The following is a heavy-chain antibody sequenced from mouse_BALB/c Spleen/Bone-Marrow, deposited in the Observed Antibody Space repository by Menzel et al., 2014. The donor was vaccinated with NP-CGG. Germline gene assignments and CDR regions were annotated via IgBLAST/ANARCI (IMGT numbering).Heavy chain of an antibody. D-gene: IGHD2-4*01. J-gene: IGHJ1*01. CDR2: INPSNGRT. Sequence: QVQLQQSGAELVKPGASVKLSCKASGYTFTSYWMRWVKQRPGQGLEWIGEINPSNGRTNYNEKFKSKATLTVDKSSSTAYMQLSSLTSEDSAVYYCARDYDYWYFDVWGAGTTVTVSS. CDR3: ARDYDYWYFDV. V-gene: IGHV1S81*02. CDR1: GYTFTSYW.